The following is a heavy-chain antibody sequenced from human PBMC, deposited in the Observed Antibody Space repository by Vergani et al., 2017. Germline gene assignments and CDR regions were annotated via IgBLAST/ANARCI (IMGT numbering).Heavy chain of an antibody. V-gene: IGHV3-64*01. CDR2: ISSNGGST. D-gene: IGHD2-8*01. J-gene: IGHJ6*02. CDR3: ARDCTSGGCPDNYGMDV. Sequence: EVQLVESGGGLVQPGGSLRLSCAASGFTFSSYAMHWVRQAPGKGLEYVSAISSNGGSTYYANSVKGRFTISRDNSKNTLYLQMGSLRAEDMAVYYCARDCTSGGCPDNYGMDVWGQXP. CDR1: GFTFSSYA.